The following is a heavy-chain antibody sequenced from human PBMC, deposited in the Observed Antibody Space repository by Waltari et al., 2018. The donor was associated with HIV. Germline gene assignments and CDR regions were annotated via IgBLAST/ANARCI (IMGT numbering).Heavy chain of an antibody. CDR1: GGSISSSSYY. V-gene: IGHV4-39*01. CDR2: IYYSGGT. CDR3: ARVTETGTNNYFDY. D-gene: IGHD1-7*01. J-gene: IGHJ4*02. Sequence: QLQLQESGPGLVKPSETLSLTCTVSGGSISSSSYYWGWIRQPPGKGLEWIGSIYYSGGTYYNPSLKSRVTISVDTSKNQFSLKLSSVTAADTAVYYCARVTETGTNNYFDYWGQGTLVTVSS.